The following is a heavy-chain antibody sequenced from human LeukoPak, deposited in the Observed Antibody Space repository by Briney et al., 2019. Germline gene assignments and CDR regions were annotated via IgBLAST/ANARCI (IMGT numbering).Heavy chain of an antibody. CDR2: IYSSGST. CDR1: GGSISGYS. CDR3: ARRGSGDSFDT. J-gene: IGHJ5*02. Sequence: SETLSLTCTVSGGSISGYSWSWIRQPAGNGLEWIGRIYSSGSTNYNSSLKSRVTMSVDTSKNQFSLTLSSVTAADTALYYCARRGSGDSFDTWGQGALVIVSS. V-gene: IGHV4-4*07. D-gene: IGHD3-22*01.